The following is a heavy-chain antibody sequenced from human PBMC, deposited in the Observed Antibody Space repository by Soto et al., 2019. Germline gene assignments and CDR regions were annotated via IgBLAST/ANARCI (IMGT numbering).Heavy chain of an antibody. CDR1: GYIFNKYG. Sequence: ASVKVSCKASGYIFNKYGFNWVRQAPGQGLEWMGRISAFNGYTNFAQRFQGRVTLTTDTSTNTAYMELSSLRSDDTAIYYCARGRGVVIPAGTPDAFDVWGQGTMVTVSS. J-gene: IGHJ3*01. CDR2: ISAFNGYT. D-gene: IGHD2-21*01. V-gene: IGHV1-18*01. CDR3: ARGRGVVIPAGTPDAFDV.